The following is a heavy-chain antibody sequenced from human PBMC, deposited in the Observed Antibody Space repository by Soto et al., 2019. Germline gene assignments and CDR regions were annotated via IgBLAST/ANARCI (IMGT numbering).Heavy chain of an antibody. D-gene: IGHD3-16*01. CDR3: ATDANEYLWEYYFDF. CDR1: GFSFSSYG. J-gene: IGHJ4*02. Sequence: LRLSCAASGFSFSSYGMHWVRQAPAKGLEWVAFISHDGSNDYYADSVKGRYTISRDNSKNTVYLQMNSLRVEDTAVYYCATDANEYLWEYYFDFWGQGTLVTVSS. CDR2: ISHDGSND. V-gene: IGHV3-30*03.